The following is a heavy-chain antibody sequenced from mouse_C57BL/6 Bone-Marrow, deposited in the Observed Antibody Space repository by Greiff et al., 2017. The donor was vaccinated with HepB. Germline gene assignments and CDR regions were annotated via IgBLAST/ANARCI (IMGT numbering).Heavy chain of an antibody. V-gene: IGHV5-6*02. CDR2: ISSGGSYT. CDR3: ARGTGTVDY. J-gene: IGHJ2*01. Sequence: EVKLMESGGDLVKPGGSLKLSCAASGFTFSSYGMSWVRQTPDKRLEWVATISSGGSYTYYPDSVKGRFTISRDNAKNTLYLQMSSLKSEDTAMYYCARGTGTVDYWGQGTTLTVSS. CDR1: GFTFSSYG. D-gene: IGHD4-1*01.